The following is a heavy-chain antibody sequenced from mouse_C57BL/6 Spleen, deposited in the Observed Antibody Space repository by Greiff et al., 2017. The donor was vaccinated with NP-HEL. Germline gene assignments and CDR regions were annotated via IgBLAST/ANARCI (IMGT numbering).Heavy chain of an antibody. V-gene: IGHV1-50*01. CDR2: IDPSDSYT. D-gene: IGHD1-1*01. CDR3: ARPIYYGSSSYYFDY. J-gene: IGHJ2*01. Sequence: QVQLQQPGAELVKPGASVKLSCKASGYTFTSYWMQWVKQRPGQGLEWIGEIDPSDSYTNYNQKFKGKATLTVDTSSSTAYMQLSSLTSEDSAVYYCARPIYYGSSSYYFDYWGQGTTLTVSS. CDR1: GYTFTSYW.